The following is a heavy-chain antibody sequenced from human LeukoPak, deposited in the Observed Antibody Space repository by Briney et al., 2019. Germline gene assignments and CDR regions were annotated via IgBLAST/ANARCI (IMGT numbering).Heavy chain of an antibody. CDR2: IHYSGRI. D-gene: IGHD5-24*01. J-gene: IGHJ4*02. V-gene: IGHV4-34*01. Sequence: SETLSLTCAVYGGSFSGYYWTWIRQPPGKGLEWIGEIHYSGRINCSPSLKSRVTISADTSNNHFSLKMNSVTAADTAVYYCSRGTDAYKCGNSWGQGTLVTVSS. CDR1: GGSFSGYY. CDR3: SRGTDAYKCGNS.